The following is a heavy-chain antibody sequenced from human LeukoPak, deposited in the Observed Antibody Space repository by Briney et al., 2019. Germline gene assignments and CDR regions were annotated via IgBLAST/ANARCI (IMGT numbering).Heavy chain of an antibody. CDR3: ATSYYGSGSYYSHAFDI. Sequence: ASVKVSCKASGGTFSSYAISWVRQAPGQGLEWMGGIIPIFGTANYAQKFQGRVTITADESTSTAYMELSSLRSEDTAVYYCATSYYGSGSYYSHAFDIWGQGTMVTVSS. V-gene: IGHV1-69*13. CDR2: IIPIFGTA. D-gene: IGHD3-10*01. J-gene: IGHJ3*02. CDR1: GGTFSSYA.